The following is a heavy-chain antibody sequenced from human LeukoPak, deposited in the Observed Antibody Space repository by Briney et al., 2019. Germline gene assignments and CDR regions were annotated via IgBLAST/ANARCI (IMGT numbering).Heavy chain of an antibody. CDR3: ARSPERFLEWFSYYYYYMDV. CDR1: GGSFSGYY. J-gene: IGHJ6*03. D-gene: IGHD3-3*01. Sequence: PSETLSLTCAVYGGSFSGYYWSWIRQPPGKGLEWIGEINHSGSTNYNPSLKSRVTISVDTSKNQFSLKLSSVTAADTAVYYCARSPERFLEWFSYYYYYMDVWGKGTTVTVSS. V-gene: IGHV4-34*01. CDR2: INHSGST.